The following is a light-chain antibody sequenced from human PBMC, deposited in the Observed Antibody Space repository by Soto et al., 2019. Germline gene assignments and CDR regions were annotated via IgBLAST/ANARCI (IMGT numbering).Light chain of an antibody. CDR2: GAS. CDR3: QQYTNWPPWT. V-gene: IGKV3-15*01. Sequence: EIVMTQSPATLSVSPGERATLSCRASQGVSTNLAWYQQKPGQAPRLLIYGASTRATGVPARFSGSGSGTXXTXTXSSXQSDDFAVYYCQQYTNWPPWTFGQGTKVDVK. CDR1: QGVSTN. J-gene: IGKJ1*01.